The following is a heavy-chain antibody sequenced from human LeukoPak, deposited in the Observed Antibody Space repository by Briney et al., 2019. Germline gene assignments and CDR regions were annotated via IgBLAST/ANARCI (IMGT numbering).Heavy chain of an antibody. D-gene: IGHD3-9*01. CDR3: AREILTGYRAVDY. J-gene: IGHJ4*02. Sequence: SETLSLTCAVYGGSFSGYYWSWIRQPPGKGLEWIGEINHSGSTNYNPSLKSRVTISVDTSKNQFSLKLSSVTAADTAVYYCAREILTGYRAVDYWGQGTLVTVSS. CDR1: GGSFSGYY. V-gene: IGHV4-34*01. CDR2: INHSGST.